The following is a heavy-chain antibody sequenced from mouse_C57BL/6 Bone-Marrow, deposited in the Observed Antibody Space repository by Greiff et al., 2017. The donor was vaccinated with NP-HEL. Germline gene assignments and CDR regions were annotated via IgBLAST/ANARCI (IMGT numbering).Heavy chain of an antibody. CDR3: GVVAPYYYAMDY. V-gene: IGHV1-81*01. J-gene: IGHJ4*01. Sequence: QVQLQQSGAELARPGASVKLSCKASGYTFTSYGISWVKQRTGQGLEWIGEIYPRSGNTYYNEKFKGKATLTADKSSSTAYMELRSLASEDSAVYFCGVVAPYYYAMDYWGQGTSVTVSS. CDR1: GYTFTSYG. CDR2: IYPRSGNT. D-gene: IGHD1-1*01.